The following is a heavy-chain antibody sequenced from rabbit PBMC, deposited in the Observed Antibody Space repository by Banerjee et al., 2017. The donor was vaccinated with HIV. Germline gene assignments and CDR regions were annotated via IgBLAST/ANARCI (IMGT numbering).Heavy chain of an antibody. CDR3: ARSYYSGGGAGYAYVT. Sequence: QEQLEESGGDLVKPEGSLTLTCTGSGFSLSSRYYMCWVRQAPGKGLEWIACIANGDGNTYYANWAKGRFTISKASSTTVTLQMTSLTAADTATYFCARSYYSGGGAGYAYVTWGPGTLVTVS. D-gene: IGHD4-1*01. CDR2: IANGDGNT. V-gene: IGHV1S45*01. CDR1: GFSLSSRYY. J-gene: IGHJ2*01.